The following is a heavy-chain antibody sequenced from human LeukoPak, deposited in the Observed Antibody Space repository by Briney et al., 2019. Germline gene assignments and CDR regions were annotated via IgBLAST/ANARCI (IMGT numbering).Heavy chain of an antibody. CDR1: GYTFTSYY. CDR2: IIPILGIA. Sequence: AASVKVSCKASGYTFTSYYMHWVRQAPGQGLEWMGRIIPILGIANYAQKFQGRVTITADKSTSTAYMELSSLRSEDTAVYYCAGDLGSGDYGWGQGTLVTVSS. CDR3: AGDLGSGDYG. V-gene: IGHV1-69*04. D-gene: IGHD4-17*01. J-gene: IGHJ4*02.